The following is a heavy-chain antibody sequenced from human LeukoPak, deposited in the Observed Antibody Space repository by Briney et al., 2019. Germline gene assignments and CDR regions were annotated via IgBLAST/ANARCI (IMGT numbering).Heavy chain of an antibody. CDR2: IYYSGST. CDR3: ARLDYDFWSGYYTSWFDP. CDR1: GGSISSYY. Sequence: PSETLSFTCTVSGGSISSYYWSWIRQPPGKGLEWIGYIYYSGSTNYNPSLKSRVTISVDTSKNQFSLKLSSVTAADTAEYYCARLDYDFWSGYYTSWFDPWGQGTLVTVSS. D-gene: IGHD3-3*01. J-gene: IGHJ5*02. V-gene: IGHV4-59*08.